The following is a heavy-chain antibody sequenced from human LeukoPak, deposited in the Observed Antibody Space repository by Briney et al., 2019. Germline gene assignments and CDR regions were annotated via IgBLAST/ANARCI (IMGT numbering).Heavy chain of an antibody. J-gene: IGHJ4*02. D-gene: IGHD3-22*01. Sequence: GGSLRLSCATSGPTLRSNYMTWVRQAPGKGLEWGSFIYTDGRTYYSDSVKGRFTISRDNSKNTLYLHMNDLRAEDTALYYCARDRYDDSGYYEYWGEGTLVTVSS. V-gene: IGHV3-53*01. CDR1: GPTLRSNY. CDR3: ARDRYDDSGYYEY. CDR2: IYTDGRT.